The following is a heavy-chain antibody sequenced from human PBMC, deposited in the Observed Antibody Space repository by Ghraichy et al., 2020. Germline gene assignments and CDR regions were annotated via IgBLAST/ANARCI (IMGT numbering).Heavy chain of an antibody. Sequence: ESLNISCAASGITFSNYDMRWVRQPPGKGLEWVSTSGSGGTTYTYYSASVKGRFTVSRDNSKNTLYLQMNSLRAEDTAVYYCARKYCSGGSCYSAYDIWGQGTLVTVSS. CDR2: SGSGGTT. D-gene: IGHD2-15*01. CDR3: ARKYCSGGSCYSAYDI. CDR1: GITFSNYD. J-gene: IGHJ3*02. V-gene: IGHV3-23*05.